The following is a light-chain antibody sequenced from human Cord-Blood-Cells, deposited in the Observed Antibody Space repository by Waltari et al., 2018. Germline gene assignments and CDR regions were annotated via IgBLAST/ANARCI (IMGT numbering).Light chain of an antibody. J-gene: IGLJ2*01. V-gene: IGLV2-8*01. CDR2: EVS. Sequence: QSALTQPPSASGSPGQSVTISCTGTSSDVGGYNYVSWYQQHPGKAPKLMIYEVSKRPSGVPERFSGSKSGNTASLTVSGLQDEDEADYYCSSYAGSNKVFGGGTKLTVL. CDR3: SSYAGSNKV. CDR1: SSDVGGYNY.